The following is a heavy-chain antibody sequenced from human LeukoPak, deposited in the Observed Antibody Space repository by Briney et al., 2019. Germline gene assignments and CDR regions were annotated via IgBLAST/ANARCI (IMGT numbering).Heavy chain of an antibody. CDR2: IIPIFGTA. V-gene: IGHV1-69*06. Sequence: SVKVSCKASGGTFSSYAISWVRQAPGQGLEWMGGIIPIFGTANYAQKFQGRVTITADKSTSTAYMELSSLRSEDTAVYYCARGDSSSSYYYYYYMDVWGKGTTVTVSS. CDR3: ARGDSSSSYYYYYYMDV. CDR1: GGTFSSYA. D-gene: IGHD6-6*01. J-gene: IGHJ6*03.